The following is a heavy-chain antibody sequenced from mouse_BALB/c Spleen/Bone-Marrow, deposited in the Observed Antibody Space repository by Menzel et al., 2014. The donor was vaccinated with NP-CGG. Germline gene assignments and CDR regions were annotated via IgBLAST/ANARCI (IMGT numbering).Heavy chain of an antibody. V-gene: IGHV2-6-7*01. CDR1: GFPLTGYG. J-gene: IGHJ4*01. CDR3: ASNGGGAMDY. CDR2: IWGDGST. Sequence: VNVVESGPGLVAPSQSLSITCTVSGFPLTGYGVNWVRQPPGKGLEWLGLIWGDGSTDYNSALKSRLSISKDNSKSQVFLKMNSLQSDDTARYYCASNGGGAMDYWGQGTSVTVSS.